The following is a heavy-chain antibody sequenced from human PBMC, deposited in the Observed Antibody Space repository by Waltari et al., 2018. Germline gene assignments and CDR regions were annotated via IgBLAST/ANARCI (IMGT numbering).Heavy chain of an antibody. CDR2: IYPGDSDT. J-gene: IGHJ6*02. D-gene: IGHD6-19*01. CDR3: ARQTYSSGWDYYYYYGMDV. V-gene: IGHV5-51*01. CDR1: GYSFTSYW. Sequence: EVQLVQSGAEVKKPGESLKISCKGSGYSFTSYWLGWVRQMPGKGLEWMGIIYPGDSDTRYSPSFQGQVTISADKSISTAYLQWSSLKASDTAMYYCARQTYSSGWDYYYYYGMDVWGQGTTVTVSS.